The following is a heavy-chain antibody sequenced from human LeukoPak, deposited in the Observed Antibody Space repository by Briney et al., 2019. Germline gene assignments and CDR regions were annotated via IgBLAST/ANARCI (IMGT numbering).Heavy chain of an antibody. CDR1: GYTLTELS. V-gene: IGHV1-24*01. J-gene: IGHJ2*01. CDR3: ATDLWVRGVSSYWYFDL. Sequence: ASVKVSCKVSGYTLTELSMHWVRQAPGKGLEWMGGFDPEDGETIYAQKFQGRVTMTEDTSTDTAYMELSSLRSEDTAVYYCATDLWVRGVSSYWYFDLWGRGTLVTVSS. CDR2: FDPEDGET. D-gene: IGHD3-10*01.